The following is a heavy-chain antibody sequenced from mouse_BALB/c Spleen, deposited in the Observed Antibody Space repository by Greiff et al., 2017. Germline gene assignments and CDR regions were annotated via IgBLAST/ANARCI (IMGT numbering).Heavy chain of an antibody. Sequence: ESGPGLVKPSQSLSLTCSVTGYSITSGYYWNWIRQFPGNKLEWMGYISYDGSNNYNPSLKNRISITRDTSKNQFFLKLNSVTTEDTATYYCARDLLCDYWGQGTTLTVSS. V-gene: IGHV3-6*02. CDR2: ISYDGSN. CDR3: ARDLLCDY. D-gene: IGHD6-5*01. J-gene: IGHJ2*01. CDR1: GYSITSGYY.